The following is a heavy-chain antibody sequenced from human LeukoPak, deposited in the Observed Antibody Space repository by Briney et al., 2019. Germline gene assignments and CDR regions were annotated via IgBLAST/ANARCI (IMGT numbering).Heavy chain of an antibody. V-gene: IGHV3-43*01. J-gene: IGHJ4*01. CDR1: GFNFDDYT. CDR3: AKDLGKVIAAAGTSGFDT. CDR2: INWDGGST. D-gene: IGHD6-13*01. Sequence: PGGSLRLSCAASGFNFDDYTMHWVRQPPGKGLEWVSLINWDGGSTFYADSVKGRFIISRDTSKNSLYLQMHSLRTDDTALYYCAKDLGKVIAAAGTSGFDTWGRGTLVTVSS.